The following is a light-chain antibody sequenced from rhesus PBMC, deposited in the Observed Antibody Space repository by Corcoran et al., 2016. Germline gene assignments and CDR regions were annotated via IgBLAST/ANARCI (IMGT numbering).Light chain of an antibody. J-gene: IGKJ3*01. CDR3: QQSSDFFT. CDR1: QSVGNY. V-gene: IGKV3-24*04. Sequence: ETVVTQSPATLSLSPGERATLSCRASQSVGNYLAWYHQKPGPDPRLLIFGASSRATGILVRFSGSGSGTDCTLRISSLEPEDVGVYYCQQSSDFFTFGPGTKLDIK. CDR2: GAS.